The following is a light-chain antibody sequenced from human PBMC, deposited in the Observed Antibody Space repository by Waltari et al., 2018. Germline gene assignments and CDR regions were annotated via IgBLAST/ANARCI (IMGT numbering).Light chain of an antibody. V-gene: IGLV1-44*01. J-gene: IGLJ3*02. CDR3: ATWDDSPTGRWV. Sequence: QSVLTQPPSASGTPGQRVTISCSGSQSNVGDHVINWYHQVPATAPKPVIYRKDQRPSGVPDRFTASKSGTSASLAISGLQSEDEGDYYCATWDDSPTGRWVFGGGTRVTVL. CDR1: QSNVGDHV. CDR2: RKD.